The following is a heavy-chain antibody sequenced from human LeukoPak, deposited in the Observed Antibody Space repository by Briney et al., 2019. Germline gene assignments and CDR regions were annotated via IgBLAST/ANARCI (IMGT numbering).Heavy chain of an antibody. V-gene: IGHV1-8*02. J-gene: IGHJ4*02. Sequence: GASVKVSCKASGYTFTSYAMHWVRQAPGQRLEWMGWMNPNAGDTDYAQQFKGRVTMTRTTSTSTAYMELSSLRSEDTAVYYCARGVRIPHKDRFGVVIIKGLYYFDYWGQGTLVTVSS. CDR2: MNPNAGDT. CDR3: ARGVRIPHKDRFGVVIIKGLYYFDY. CDR1: GYTFTSYA. D-gene: IGHD3-3*01.